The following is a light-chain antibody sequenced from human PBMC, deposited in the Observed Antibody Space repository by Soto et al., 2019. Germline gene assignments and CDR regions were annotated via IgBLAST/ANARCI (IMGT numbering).Light chain of an antibody. J-gene: IGKJ1*01. V-gene: IGKV3-20*01. CDR2: GPS. CDR1: QSVAKNY. CDR3: HQYADYPQT. Sequence: EIVLTQSPGTLSLSPGERATLSCRASQSVAKNYLAWYQQEPGQAPRLLLYGPSSRATGIPDRFSGSGSGTDFTLTISRLEPEDFAVYYCHQYADYPQTFGQGTKVEIK.